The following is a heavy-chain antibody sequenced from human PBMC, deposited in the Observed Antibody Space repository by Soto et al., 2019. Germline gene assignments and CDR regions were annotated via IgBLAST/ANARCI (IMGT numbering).Heavy chain of an antibody. Sequence: ASVKVSCKVSGYTLTELSMHWVRQAPGKGLEWMGGFDPEDGETIYAQKFQGRVTITADESTSTAYMELSSLRSEDTAVYYCARALTAMVTACAFDIWGQGTMVTVSS. D-gene: IGHD5-18*01. V-gene: IGHV1-24*01. CDR2: FDPEDGET. J-gene: IGHJ3*02. CDR1: GYTLTELS. CDR3: ARALTAMVTACAFDI.